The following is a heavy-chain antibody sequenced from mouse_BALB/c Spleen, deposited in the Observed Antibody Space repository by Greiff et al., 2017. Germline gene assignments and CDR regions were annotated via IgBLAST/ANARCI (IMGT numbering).Heavy chain of an antibody. V-gene: IGHV1-7*01. CDR2: INPSTGYT. D-gene: IGHD2-1*01. J-gene: IGHJ2*01. Sequence: VKLVESGAELAKPGASVKMSCKASGYTFTSYWMHWVKQRPGQGLEWIGYINPSTGYTEYNQKFKDKATLTADKSSSTAYMQLSSLTSEDSAVYYCASIYGNYDYWGQGTTLTVSS. CDR1: GYTFTSYW. CDR3: ASIYGNYDY.